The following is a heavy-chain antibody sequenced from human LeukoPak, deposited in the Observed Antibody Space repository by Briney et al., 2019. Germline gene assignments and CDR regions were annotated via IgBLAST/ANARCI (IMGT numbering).Heavy chain of an antibody. CDR2: IYYSGST. J-gene: IGHJ4*02. CDR1: GGSISSYY. Sequence: SETLSLTCTVSGGSISSYYWSWIRQPPGKGLEWIGYIYYSGSTNYNPSLKSRVTISVDTSKNQFSLKLSSVTAADTAVYYCARSTKTLYSALYFDYWGQGTLVTVSS. V-gene: IGHV4-59*01. CDR3: ARSTKTLYSALYFDY. D-gene: IGHD2-21*01.